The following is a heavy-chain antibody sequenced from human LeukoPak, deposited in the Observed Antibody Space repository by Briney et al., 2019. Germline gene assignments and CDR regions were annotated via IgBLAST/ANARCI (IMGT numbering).Heavy chain of an antibody. J-gene: IGHJ5*02. CDR3: ARASDMNWFDP. V-gene: IGHV4-59*01. D-gene: IGHD2-15*01. CDR2: IYYSGTT. Sequence: SETLSLTCTVSGGSISNYYWSWIRQPPGKGLEWIGYIYYSGTTNYNPSLKSRVTISVDTSKNQFSLKLNSVTAADTAVYYCARASDMNWFDPWGQGTLVTVSS. CDR1: GGSISNYY.